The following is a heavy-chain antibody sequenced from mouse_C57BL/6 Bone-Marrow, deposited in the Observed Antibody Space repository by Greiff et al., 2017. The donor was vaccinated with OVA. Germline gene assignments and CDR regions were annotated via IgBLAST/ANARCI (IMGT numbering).Heavy chain of an antibody. D-gene: IGHD2-4*01. CDR2: YT. J-gene: IGHJ1*03. CDR3: ARGGDYDGALGDFDV. V-gene: IGHV5-4*01. Sequence: YTYYPDNVKGRFTISRDNAKNNLYLQMSHLKSEDTAMYYCARGGDYDGALGDFDVWGTGTTVTVSS.